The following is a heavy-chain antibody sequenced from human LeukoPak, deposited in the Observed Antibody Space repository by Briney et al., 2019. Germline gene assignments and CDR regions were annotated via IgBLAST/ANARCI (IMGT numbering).Heavy chain of an antibody. D-gene: IGHD1-26*01. CDR3: AKKVVVGATSPYSDFQD. V-gene: IGHV3-30*18. CDR1: GFTFSSYG. J-gene: IGHJ1*01. Sequence: QAGGSLRLSCAASGFTFSSYGMHWVRQAPGKGLEWVAVISYDGSNKYYADSVKGRFIISRDNSKNTLYLQMNSLRAEDTALYYCAKKVVVGATSPYSDFQDWGQGTLVTVSS. CDR2: ISYDGSNK.